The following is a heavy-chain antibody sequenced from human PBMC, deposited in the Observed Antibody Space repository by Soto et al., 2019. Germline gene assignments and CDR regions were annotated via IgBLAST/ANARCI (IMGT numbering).Heavy chain of an antibody. V-gene: IGHV3-7*03. D-gene: IGHD2-15*01. J-gene: IGHJ6*02. CDR2: IKQDGSEN. Sequence: PGGSLRLSCAASGFTFSDYWMTWVRQAPGKGLEWVANIKQDGSENSYVGSVKGRFTISRDNSKNSLYLQMSNLRAEDAAVYYCARQRGSKSSDVWGQGTTVTVSS. CDR3: ARQRGSKSSDV. CDR1: GFTFSDYW.